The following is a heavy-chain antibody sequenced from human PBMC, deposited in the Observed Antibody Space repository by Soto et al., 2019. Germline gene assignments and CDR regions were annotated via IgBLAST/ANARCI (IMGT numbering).Heavy chain of an antibody. CDR3: AREKVIVASPYCDY. Sequence: QVQLVESGGGVVQPGRSLRLSCAAYGFAFSTHAMHWVRQAPGKGLEWVAVISFDGRTKYYADSVKGRFTVSRDNSRNTLYLQIDSLRAEDTAVYYCAREKVIVASPYCDYWGQGALVTISS. D-gene: IGHD2-21*01. CDR1: GFAFSTHA. J-gene: IGHJ4*02. CDR2: ISFDGRTK. V-gene: IGHV3-30*04.